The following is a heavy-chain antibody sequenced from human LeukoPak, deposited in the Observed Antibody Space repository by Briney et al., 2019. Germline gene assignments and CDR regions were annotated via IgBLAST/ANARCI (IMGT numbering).Heavy chain of an antibody. CDR1: GYSISSGYY. J-gene: IGHJ4*02. V-gene: IGHV4-38-2*01. Sequence: SETLSLTCAVSGYSISSGYYWGWIRQPPGNGLEWIGSIYHSGSTYYNPSLKSRVTISVDTSKNQFSLKLSSVTAADTAVYYCARRYQVVAFYYFDYWGQGTLLTVSS. CDR2: IYHSGST. D-gene: IGHD2-15*01. CDR3: ARRYQVVAFYYFDY.